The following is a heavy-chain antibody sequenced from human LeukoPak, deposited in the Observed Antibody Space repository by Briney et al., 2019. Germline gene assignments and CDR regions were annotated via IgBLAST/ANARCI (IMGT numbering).Heavy chain of an antibody. CDR3: ATSCSSTSCDPWFDP. D-gene: IGHD2-2*01. CDR1: GYTFTSYY. V-gene: IGHV1-69-2*01. J-gene: IGHJ5*02. Sequence: ASVKVSCKASGYTFTSYYMHWVRQAPGQGLEWMGRVDPEDGETIYAEKFQGRVTITADTSTDTAYMELSSLRSEDTAVYYCATSCSSTSCDPWFDPWGQGTLVTVSS. CDR2: VDPEDGET.